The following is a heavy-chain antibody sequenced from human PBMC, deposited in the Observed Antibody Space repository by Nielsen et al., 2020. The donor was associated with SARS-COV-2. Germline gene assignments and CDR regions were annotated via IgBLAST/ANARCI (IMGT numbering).Heavy chain of an antibody. D-gene: IGHD3-3*01. J-gene: IGHJ4*02. CDR1: GFRFSSYG. CDR2: IKHDGSEK. CDR3: ARVAFWSGYDY. V-gene: IGHV3-7*01. Sequence: GGSLRLSCAASGFRFSSYGMHWVRQAPGKGLEWVANIKHDGSEKYYVDSVKGRFTISRDNAKSSLSLQMNSLTAEDTAVYYCARVAFWSGYDYWGQGALVTVSS.